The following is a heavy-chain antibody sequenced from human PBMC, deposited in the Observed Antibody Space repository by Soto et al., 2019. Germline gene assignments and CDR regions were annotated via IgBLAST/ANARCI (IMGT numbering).Heavy chain of an antibody. CDR2: IIPIFGTA. D-gene: IGHD4-17*01. V-gene: IGHV1-69*01. CDR1: GGTFSSYA. CDR3: AAMTTVTTSGGAY. J-gene: IGHJ4*02. Sequence: KISCKASGGTFSSYAISWVRQAPGQGLEWMVGIIPIFGTANYAQKFQGRVTITADESTSTAYMEMSSLRSEDTAVYYCAAMTTVTTSGGAYWGQGTLVTVSS.